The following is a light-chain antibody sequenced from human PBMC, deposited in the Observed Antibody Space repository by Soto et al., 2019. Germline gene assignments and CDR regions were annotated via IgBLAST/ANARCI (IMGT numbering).Light chain of an antibody. V-gene: IGKV3-20*01. CDR1: QSVGTY. Sequence: EIVLTQSPGTLSMSPGQRATVSCRASQSVGTYLAWYQQKPGQPPRLLISVASSRATGIPDRFSGSGSGTEFTLTISRVEPEDFAVYYCQQYLAPPPIPFGQGTRLDIK. CDR3: QQYLAPPPIP. J-gene: IGKJ5*01. CDR2: VAS.